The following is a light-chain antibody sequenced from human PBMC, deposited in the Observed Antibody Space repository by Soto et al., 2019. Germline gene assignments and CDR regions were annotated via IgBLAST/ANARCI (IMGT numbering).Light chain of an antibody. V-gene: IGKV1-39*01. CDR1: QSINKY. CDR2: AAS. J-gene: IGKJ4*01. Sequence: DIQMTQSPSALPASVGDRVTITCRESQSINKYLNWYQQKPGKAPRLLIYAASSLQSGVPSRFSGSGSGADFTLSISSLQPEDFATYYCHQGYSSLGFTFGGGTRVEI. CDR3: HQGYSSLGFT.